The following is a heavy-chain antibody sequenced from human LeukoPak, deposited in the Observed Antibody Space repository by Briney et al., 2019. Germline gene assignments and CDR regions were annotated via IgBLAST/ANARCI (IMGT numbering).Heavy chain of an antibody. D-gene: IGHD6-13*01. Sequence: GGSLRLSCAASGFTFSSYSMNWVRQAPGKGLEWVSSITSSSNYIYYGDSVKGRFTISRDNAKNSLFLQMNSLRPEDTAVYYCARRTRSSSWNEIDYWGQGTLVTVSS. CDR2: ITSSSNYI. CDR1: GFTFSSYS. CDR3: ARRTRSSSWNEIDY. J-gene: IGHJ4*02. V-gene: IGHV3-21*04.